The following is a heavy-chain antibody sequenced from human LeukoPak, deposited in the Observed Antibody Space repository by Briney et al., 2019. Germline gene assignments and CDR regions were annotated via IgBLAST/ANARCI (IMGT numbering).Heavy chain of an antibody. D-gene: IGHD5-12*01. CDR1: GGSVSSSSHH. CDR3: VRHDGRGGATMGAFDS. Sequence: TSETLSLTCTVSGGSVSSSSHHWGWIRQSPGKGLEWIGTVYYGRTTYYNPSLDGRVTISLDTSANHFSLQLNSVTAADTAVYYCVRHDGRGGATMGAFDSWGQGSLVTVSS. CDR2: VYYGRTT. J-gene: IGHJ5*01. V-gene: IGHV4-39*01.